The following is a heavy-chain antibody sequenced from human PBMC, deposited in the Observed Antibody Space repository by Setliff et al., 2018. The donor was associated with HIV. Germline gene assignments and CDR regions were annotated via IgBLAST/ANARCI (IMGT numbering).Heavy chain of an antibody. CDR2: INSDGTST. V-gene: IGHV3-74*01. CDR1: GFTFSTYW. D-gene: IGHD1-26*01. J-gene: IGHJ4*02. CDR3: TTWQGYSGSSRAFDY. Sequence: GGSLRLSCAASGFTFSTYWMNWVRQAPGKGLVWVSRINSDGTSTTYADSVKGRFTISRDNAKNTLYLQMNSLRAEDTAVYYCTTWQGYSGSSRAFDYWGQGRLVTV.